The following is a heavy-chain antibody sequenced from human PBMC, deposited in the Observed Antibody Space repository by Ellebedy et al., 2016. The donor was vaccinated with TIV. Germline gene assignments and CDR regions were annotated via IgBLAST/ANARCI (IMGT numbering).Heavy chain of an antibody. CDR1: GYTFTGYG. V-gene: IGHV1-18*01. CDR3: ARRGYGDV. J-gene: IGHJ4*02. CDR2: ISTYNGNA. D-gene: IGHD4/OR15-4a*01. Sequence: AASVTVSCKASGYTFTGYGITWVRRAPGHGLEWMGWISTYNGNAIYGQKVQGRVTMTTDRSTSTAYMELRSLRSDDTAIYYCARRGYGDVWGQGTLVTVSS.